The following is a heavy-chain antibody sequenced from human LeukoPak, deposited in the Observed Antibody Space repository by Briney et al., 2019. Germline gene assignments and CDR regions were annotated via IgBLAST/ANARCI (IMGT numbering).Heavy chain of an antibody. V-gene: IGHV3-30*03. CDR1: GFTFSSYG. D-gene: IGHD6-13*01. CDR2: ISYDGSNK. Sequence: PGRTLRFSCAASGFTFSSYGMHRVRQAPGKGLKWVAVISYDGSNKYYGDSVKGRFTISRDNSKNTLYLQMNSLRAEDTAVYYCVYSSSAGDYWGQGTLVTVSS. J-gene: IGHJ4*02. CDR3: VYSSSAGDY.